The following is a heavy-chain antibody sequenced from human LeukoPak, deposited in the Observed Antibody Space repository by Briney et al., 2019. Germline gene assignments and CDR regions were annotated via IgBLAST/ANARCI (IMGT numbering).Heavy chain of an antibody. D-gene: IGHD3-22*01. CDR2: ISNDGSYK. CDR3: AKDYSDSSGYYYGMDV. CDR1: GFTFSSYG. V-gene: IGHV3-30*18. Sequence: GGSLRLSCAASGFTFSSYGMHWVRQAPGKGLEWVAVISNDGSYKYFAESVKGRFTISRDNSKNTLYLQMNSLRAEDTAVYYCAKDYSDSSGYYYGMDVWGQGTTVTVSS. J-gene: IGHJ6*02.